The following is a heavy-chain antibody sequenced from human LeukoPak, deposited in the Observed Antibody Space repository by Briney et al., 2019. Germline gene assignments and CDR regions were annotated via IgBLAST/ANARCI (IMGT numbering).Heavy chain of an antibody. J-gene: IGHJ5*02. CDR1: GGSISSGDYY. V-gene: IGHV4-30-4*08. Sequence: SETLSLTCTVSGGSISSGDYYWSWNRQPPGQGLEWIGYIYYSGNTYYNPSLKSRVTISLDTSNNQFSLKLSSVTAADTAVYYCARDLSPHGFDPWGQGILVTVAS. CDR3: ARDLSPHGFDP. CDR2: IYYSGNT.